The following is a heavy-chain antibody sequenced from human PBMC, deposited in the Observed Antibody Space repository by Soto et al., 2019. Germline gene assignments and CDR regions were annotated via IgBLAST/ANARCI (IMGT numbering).Heavy chain of an antibody. Sequence: GGSLRLSCAASGFAFRTYAMSWVRQAPGKGLEWVSAISGSGGSTYYADSVKGRFTISRDNSKNTLYLQMNSLRAEDTAVYYCAKQNYDILTGYSYYFEYWGQGTLVTVSS. CDR1: GFAFRTYA. V-gene: IGHV3-23*01. J-gene: IGHJ4*02. D-gene: IGHD3-9*01. CDR2: ISGSGGST. CDR3: AKQNYDILTGYSYYFEY.